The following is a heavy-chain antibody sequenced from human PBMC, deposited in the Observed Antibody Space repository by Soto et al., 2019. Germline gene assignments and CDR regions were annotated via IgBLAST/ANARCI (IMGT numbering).Heavy chain of an antibody. J-gene: IGHJ6*03. CDR2: IGLDGSEK. Sequence: EGQLVESGGGLVQPGDSLRLACAASGFTFSSYWMTWVRQAPGKGLEWVANIGLDGSEKHFVDSVKGRFTISRDNAKNSLYLQMNFLSAEDTAIYYCARGVSDMDVWGKGTTVTVSS. V-gene: IGHV3-7*01. CDR3: ARGVSDMDV. CDR1: GFTFSSYW. D-gene: IGHD6-13*01.